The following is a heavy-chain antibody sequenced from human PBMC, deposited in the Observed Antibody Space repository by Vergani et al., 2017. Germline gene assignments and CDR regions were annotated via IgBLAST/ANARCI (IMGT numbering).Heavy chain of an antibody. CDR3: ARDGSGSYYHHWFDP. J-gene: IGHJ5*02. Sequence: VQLQESGPGLVKPSETLSLTCAVSGYSISSGYYMSWVRQAPGKGLEWVSVIYSGGSTYYADSVKGRFTISRDNSKNTLYLQMNSLRAEDTAVYYCARDGSGSYYHHWFDPWGQGTLVTVSS. D-gene: IGHD3-10*01. CDR1: GYSISSGYY. CDR2: IYSGGST. V-gene: IGHV3-66*02.